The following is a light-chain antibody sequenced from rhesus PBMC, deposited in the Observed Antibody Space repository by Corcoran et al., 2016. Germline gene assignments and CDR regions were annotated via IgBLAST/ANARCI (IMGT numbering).Light chain of an antibody. Sequence: VMTQSPLVLPITPGQPASISCRSSQSLVHSNGNMYLSWFQQKPGQPLRLLIYKVSNRYSGVPDRFSGSGAGTDCTLQISRVEAEDVEIYYCMQYTQVPRTFGQGAKVEIK. CDR2: KVS. CDR3: MQYTQVPRT. CDR1: QSLVHSNGNMY. V-gene: IGKV2-62*02. J-gene: IGKJ1*01.